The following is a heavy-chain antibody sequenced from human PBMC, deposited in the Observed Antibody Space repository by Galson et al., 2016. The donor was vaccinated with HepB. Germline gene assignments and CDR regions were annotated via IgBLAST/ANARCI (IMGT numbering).Heavy chain of an antibody. CDR1: GFILSSYW. CDR2: INDNDGSFT. V-gene: IGHV3-74*01. D-gene: IGHD1-26*01. CDR3: ARDLAGAHDY. Sequence: SLRLSCAASGFILSSYWMHWVRQVPGKGLQWVSRINDNDGSFTNCADSVRGRVTISRDNAKNTLYLQMNSLRAEDTAVYYCARDLAGAHDYWGQGTLVTVSS. J-gene: IGHJ4*02.